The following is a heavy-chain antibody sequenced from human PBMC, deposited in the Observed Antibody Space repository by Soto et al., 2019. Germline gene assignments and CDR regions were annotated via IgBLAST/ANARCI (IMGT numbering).Heavy chain of an antibody. CDR1: GGTFSSYA. CDR2: IIPIFGTA. D-gene: IGHD3-10*01. Sequence: GASVKVSCKASGGTFSSYAISWVRQAPGQGLEWMGGIIPIFGTANYAQKFQGRVTITADESTSTAYMELSSLRSEDTAVYYCARENLMVRGVITPYYYYGMDVWGQGTTVTVSS. V-gene: IGHV1-69*13. J-gene: IGHJ6*02. CDR3: ARENLMVRGVITPYYYYGMDV.